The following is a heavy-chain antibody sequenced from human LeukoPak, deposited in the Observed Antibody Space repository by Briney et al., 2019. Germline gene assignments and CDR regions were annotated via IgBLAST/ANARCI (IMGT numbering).Heavy chain of an antibody. V-gene: IGHV1-2*06. J-gene: IGHJ4*02. Sequence: ASVKVSYKASGYTFTGYYMHLVRQAPGQGLEWMGRINPNSGGTNYAQKFQGRVTITRDTSISTAYMELSRLRSDDTAVHYCAKAAGATIPLDYWSQGTLVTVSS. CDR1: GYTFTGYY. D-gene: IGHD1-26*01. CDR2: INPNSGGT. CDR3: AKAAGATIPLDY.